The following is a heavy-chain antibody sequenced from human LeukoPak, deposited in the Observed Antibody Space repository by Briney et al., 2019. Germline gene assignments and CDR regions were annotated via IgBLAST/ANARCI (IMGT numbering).Heavy chain of an antibody. J-gene: IGHJ6*04. D-gene: IGHD3-9*01. CDR1: GYSISSGYY. Sequence: PSETLSLTCAVSGYSISSGYYWGWIRQPPGKGLEWIGSIYHSGSTYYNPSLKSRVTISVDTSKNQFSLKLSSVTAADTAVYYCATSTRDILTGYSSCYGMDVWGKGTTVTVSS. V-gene: IGHV4-38-2*01. CDR2: IYHSGST. CDR3: ATSTRDILTGYSSCYGMDV.